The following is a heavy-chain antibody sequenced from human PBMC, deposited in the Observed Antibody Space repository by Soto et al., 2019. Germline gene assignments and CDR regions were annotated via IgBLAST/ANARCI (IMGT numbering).Heavy chain of an antibody. V-gene: IGHV5-10-1*01. Sequence: PGESLKISCKGSGYSFTSYWISWVRQMPGKGLVWMGRIDPSDSYTNYSPAFQGHVTISADKSISTAYLQWSSLKASDTAMYYCARTQANYYDSSGYVSGYYYGMDVWGQGTTVTVSS. CDR1: GYSFTSYW. J-gene: IGHJ6*02. D-gene: IGHD3-22*01. CDR3: ARTQANYYDSSGYVSGYYYGMDV. CDR2: IDPSDSYT.